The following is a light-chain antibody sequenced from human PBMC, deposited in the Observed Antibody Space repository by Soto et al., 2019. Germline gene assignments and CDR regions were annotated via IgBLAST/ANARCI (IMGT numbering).Light chain of an antibody. CDR3: QQYDYWPPYP. J-gene: IGKJ2*01. CDR1: QSVSDN. Sequence: EIVMTQSPATLSVSPGERAIVSCRASQSVSDNLAWYQQTPGRAPRLLIYGASIRATGVPARFSGSGSGTEFTLTISSLQSEDFAVYYCQQYDYWPPYPFGQGTKVEIK. V-gene: IGKV3-15*01. CDR2: GAS.